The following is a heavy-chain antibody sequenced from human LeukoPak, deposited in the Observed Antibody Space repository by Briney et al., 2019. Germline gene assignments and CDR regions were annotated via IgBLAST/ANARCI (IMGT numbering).Heavy chain of an antibody. CDR2: ISYDGSNK. Sequence: SGGSLRLSCAASGFTFSSYAMHWVRQAPGKGLEWVAVISYDGSNKYYADSVKGRFTISRDNSKNTLYLQMNSLRAEDTAVYYCARDFSGCCSGGSCPGYFDYWGQGTLVTVSS. CDR3: ARDFSGCCSGGSCPGYFDY. D-gene: IGHD2-15*01. J-gene: IGHJ4*02. CDR1: GFTFSSYA. V-gene: IGHV3-30*04.